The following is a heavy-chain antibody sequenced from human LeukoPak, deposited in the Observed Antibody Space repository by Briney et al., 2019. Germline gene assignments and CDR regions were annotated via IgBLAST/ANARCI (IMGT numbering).Heavy chain of an antibody. CDR1: GDSISSYY. V-gene: IGHV4-59*08. J-gene: IGHJ3*02. Sequence: SETLSLTCTVSGDSISSYYWSWIRQPAGKGLEWVGYIYDSGSTNYNRSLKSRVTISVDRSKKQFSLRLNSVTAADTAVYYCARQGSSWSNGKGAFDIWGQGTMVTVSS. CDR3: ARQGSSWSNGKGAFDI. D-gene: IGHD2-15*01. CDR2: IYDSGST.